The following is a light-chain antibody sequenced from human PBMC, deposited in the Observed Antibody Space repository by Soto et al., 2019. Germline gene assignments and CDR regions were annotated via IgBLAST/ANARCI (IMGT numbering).Light chain of an antibody. J-gene: IGKJ1*01. CDR2: GAS. CDR1: QSVTSNY. CDR3: QQYGSSGT. Sequence: EIVLAQSPGTLSLSPGERATLSCRASQSVTSNYIAWYQQKPGQAPRLLIFGASIRATGIPDRFSGSGSWTDFTLTISRLEPEDFAVYYCQQYGSSGTFGQGTKVDIK. V-gene: IGKV3-20*01.